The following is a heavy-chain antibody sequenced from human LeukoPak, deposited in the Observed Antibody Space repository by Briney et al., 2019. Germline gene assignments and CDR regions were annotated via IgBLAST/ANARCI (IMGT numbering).Heavy chain of an antibody. D-gene: IGHD1-14*01. CDR1: GFSFNNHE. J-gene: IGHJ4*02. Sequence: GGSLRLSCVASGFSFNNHEMNWVRQAPGKGLEWVSYISSGGGSIYYADSVKGRFTISRDNAKYSLYLQMNSLRAEDTAVYYCARISTDTWYNFDYWGQGTLVTVSS. V-gene: IGHV3-48*03. CDR3: ARISTDTWYNFDY. CDR2: ISSGGGSI.